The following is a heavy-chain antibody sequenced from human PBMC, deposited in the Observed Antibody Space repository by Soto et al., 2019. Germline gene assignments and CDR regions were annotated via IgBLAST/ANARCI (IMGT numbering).Heavy chain of an antibody. D-gene: IGHD2-15*01. J-gene: IGHJ6*02. CDR3: ARGELLKPAGAYYCHYWKDV. CDR2: IIPIFGTA. CDR1: GGTFSSYA. Sequence: SVKVSCKASGGTFSSYAISWVRQAPGQGLEWMGGIIPIFGTANYAQKFQGRVTITADESTSTAYMELSSLRSEDTAVYYCARGELLKPAGAYYCHYWKDVWGQGNTVTVAS. V-gene: IGHV1-69*13.